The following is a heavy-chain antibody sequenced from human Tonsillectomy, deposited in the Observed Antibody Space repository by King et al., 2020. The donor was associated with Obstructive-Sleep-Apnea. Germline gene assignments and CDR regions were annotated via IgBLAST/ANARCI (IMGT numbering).Heavy chain of an antibody. J-gene: IGHJ4*02. D-gene: IGHD6-13*01. CDR2: INTNTGNP. CDR1: GYTFTSYA. Sequence: QLVQSGSELKKPGASVKVSCKASGYTFTSYAMNWVRQAPGQGLEWMGWINTNTGNPTDAQGLTGRFFFSLDTSVSTAYLQISSLKAEDTAVYYCASLPLVAAAGRDIDYWGQGTLVTVSS. CDR3: ASLPLVAAAGRDIDY. V-gene: IGHV7-4-1*02.